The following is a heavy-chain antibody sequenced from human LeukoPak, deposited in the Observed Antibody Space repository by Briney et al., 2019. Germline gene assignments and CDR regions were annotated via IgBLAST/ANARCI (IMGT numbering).Heavy chain of an antibody. CDR2: INSAGNSI. CDR3: AISRVFDY. Sequence: PGGSLRLSCVASGFTFSDYYMSWIRQAPGKGLEWLSFINSAGNSIYYADSVKGRFTISRDNSKETLYLEMNSLRVEDTAIYYCAISRVFDYWGQGTLVAVSS. J-gene: IGHJ4*02. V-gene: IGHV3-11*04. CDR1: GFTFSDYY.